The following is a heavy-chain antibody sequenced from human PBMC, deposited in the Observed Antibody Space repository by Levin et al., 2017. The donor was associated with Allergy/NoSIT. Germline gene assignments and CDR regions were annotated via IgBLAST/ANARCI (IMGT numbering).Heavy chain of an antibody. CDR3: ARSRITMVRGVKQGTYNWFDP. J-gene: IGHJ5*02. D-gene: IGHD3-10*01. CDR2: ISAYNGNT. V-gene: IGHV1-18*01. Sequence: PWASVKVSCKASGYTFTSYGISWVRQAPGQGLEWMGWISAYNGNTNYAQKLQGRVTMTTDTSTSTAYMELRSLRSDDTAVYYCARSRITMVRGVKQGTYNWFDPWGQGTLVTVSS. CDR1: GYTFTSYG.